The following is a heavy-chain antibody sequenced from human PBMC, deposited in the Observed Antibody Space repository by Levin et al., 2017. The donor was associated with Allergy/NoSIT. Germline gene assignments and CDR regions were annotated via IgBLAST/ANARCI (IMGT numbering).Heavy chain of an antibody. CDR2: INPNSGGT. D-gene: IGHD1-26*01. J-gene: IGHJ4*02. V-gene: IGHV1-2*04. CDR1: GYTFTGYY. CDR3: ARLSIVGAGHFDY. Sequence: VASVKVSCKASGYTFTGYYMHWVRQAPGQGLEWMGWINPNSGGTNYAQKFQGWVTMTRDTSISTAYMELSRLRSDDTAVYYCARLSIVGAGHFDYWGQGTLVTVSS.